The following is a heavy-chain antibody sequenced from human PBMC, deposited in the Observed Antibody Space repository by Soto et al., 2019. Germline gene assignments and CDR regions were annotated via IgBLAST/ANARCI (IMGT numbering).Heavy chain of an antibody. D-gene: IGHD1-1*01. Sequence: QVQLVQSGAEVKKPGSSVKVSCKASGGTFNSYAISWVRQAPGQGLEWMGGIIPIFGTAKYAQQFQGRVAINADESTSAAYMEPRSLRSEDTAVYYCALWGFRDGNDSRYNYYVMDVWGQGTTVTVSS. CDR3: ALWGFRDGNDSRYNYYVMDV. J-gene: IGHJ6*02. CDR1: GGTFNSYA. V-gene: IGHV1-69*01. CDR2: IIPIFGTA.